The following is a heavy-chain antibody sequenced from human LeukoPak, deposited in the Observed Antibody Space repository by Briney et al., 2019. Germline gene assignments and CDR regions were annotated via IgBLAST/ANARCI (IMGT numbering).Heavy chain of an antibody. V-gene: IGHV3-7*01. CDR2: IKEDGSEN. J-gene: IGHJ4*02. Sequence: QPGGSLRLSCVASGFPFSNYWMSWVRQAPGKGLERVANIKEDGSENYYMDSVKGRFIISRDNVKNSLYLQLNSLGAEDTAVYYCARDRGWQTFDHWGQGSLVTVSS. D-gene: IGHD2-15*01. CDR3: ARDRGWQTFDH. CDR1: GFPFSNYW.